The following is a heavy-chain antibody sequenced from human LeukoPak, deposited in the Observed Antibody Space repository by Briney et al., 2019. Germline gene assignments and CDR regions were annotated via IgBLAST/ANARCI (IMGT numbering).Heavy chain of an antibody. J-gene: IGHJ6*03. CDR2: LYPGVST. D-gene: IGHD3-22*01. Sequence: SETPSLTCTVSGGPMYSYYWSWIRQTAGKGLEWIGRLYPGVSTNYNPSLKSRVTMSVDTSKNQFALKLSAVTAADTAVYYCARLKFYDSTGYSPGHYMDVWGRGTTVTVSS. V-gene: IGHV4-4*07. CDR1: GGPMYSYY. CDR3: ARLKFYDSTGYSPGHYMDV.